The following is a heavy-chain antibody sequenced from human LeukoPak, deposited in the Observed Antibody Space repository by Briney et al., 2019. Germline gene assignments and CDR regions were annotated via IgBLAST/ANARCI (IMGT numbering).Heavy chain of an antibody. D-gene: IGHD2-2*01. CDR1: GFTFSSYS. J-gene: IGHJ4*02. V-gene: IGHV3-21*01. CDR3: ASLGYQLLIF. CDR2: ISSSSSYI. Sequence: PGGSLRLSCAASGFTFSSYSMSWVRQAPGKGLEWVSSISSSSSYIYYADSVKGRFTISRDNAKNSLYLQMNSLRAEDTAVYYCASLGYQLLIFWGQGTLVTVSS.